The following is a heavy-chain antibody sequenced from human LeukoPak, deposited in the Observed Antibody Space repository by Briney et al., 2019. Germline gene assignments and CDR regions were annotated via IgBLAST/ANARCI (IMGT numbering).Heavy chain of an antibody. CDR1: GFTFSTYS. CDR2: ISSSSYI. CDR3: ARDLGDLIVGGEYFQH. Sequence: PGGSLRLSCAASGFTFSTYSMNWVRQAPGKGLEWVSSISSSSYIHYADSVKGRFTISRDNTKNSLHLQMKSLRAEDTAVYYCARDLGDLIVGGEYFQHWGQGTLVTVSS. V-gene: IGHV3-21*01. D-gene: IGHD1-26*01. J-gene: IGHJ1*01.